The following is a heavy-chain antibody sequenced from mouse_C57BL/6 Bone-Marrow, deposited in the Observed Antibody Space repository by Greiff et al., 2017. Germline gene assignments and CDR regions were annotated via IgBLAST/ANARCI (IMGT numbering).Heavy chain of an antibody. CDR1: GYSITSGYY. CDR3: ARAPLLRYFDV. Sequence: EVKLVESGPGLVKPSQSLSLTCSVTGYSITSGYYWNWIRQFPGNKLEWMGYISYDGSNNYNPSLKNRISITRDTSKNQFFLKLNSVTTEDTATYYCARAPLLRYFDVWGTGTTVTVSS. CDR2: ISYDGSN. J-gene: IGHJ1*03. V-gene: IGHV3-6*01. D-gene: IGHD2-1*01.